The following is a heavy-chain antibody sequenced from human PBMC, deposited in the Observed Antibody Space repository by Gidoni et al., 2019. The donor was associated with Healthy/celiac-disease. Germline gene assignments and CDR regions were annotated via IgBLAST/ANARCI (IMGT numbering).Heavy chain of an antibody. CDR3: ASTVTTIGSYFQH. D-gene: IGHD4-17*01. J-gene: IGHJ1*01. CDR2: ISYDGSNK. V-gene: IGHV3-30-3*01. Sequence: PGKGLEWVAVISYDGSNKYYADSVKGRFTISRDNSKNTLYLQMNSLRAEDTAVYYCASTVTTIGSYFQHWGPGTLVTVSS.